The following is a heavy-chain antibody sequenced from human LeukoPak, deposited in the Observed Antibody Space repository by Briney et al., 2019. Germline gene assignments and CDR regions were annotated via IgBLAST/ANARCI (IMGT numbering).Heavy chain of an antibody. Sequence: SETLSLTCTVSGGSISSDYWNCIRQPPGKGLEWIGYIYYSGSTNYNPSLKSRVTISVDTSKNQFSLKLSSVTAADTAVYYCAREWNSSGYHSFDFGGQGTLVTVSS. D-gene: IGHD5-12*01. V-gene: IGHV4-59*01. CDR2: IYYSGST. CDR3: AREWNSSGYHSFDF. CDR1: GGSISSDY. J-gene: IGHJ4*02.